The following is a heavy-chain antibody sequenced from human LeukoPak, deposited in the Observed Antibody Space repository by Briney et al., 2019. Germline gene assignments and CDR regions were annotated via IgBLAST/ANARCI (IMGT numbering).Heavy chain of an antibody. CDR2: VYSSGST. D-gene: IGHD5-18*01. Sequence: PSETLSLTCTVSGGPISSSSYYWGWIRQPPGKGLEWIGSVYSSGSTNYNPSLKSRVTISVDTSKNQFSLKLSSVTAADTAVYYCARGKRIQLWTPSYYFDYWGQGTLVTVSS. CDR1: GGPISSSSYY. J-gene: IGHJ4*02. CDR3: ARGKRIQLWTPSYYFDY. V-gene: IGHV4-39*07.